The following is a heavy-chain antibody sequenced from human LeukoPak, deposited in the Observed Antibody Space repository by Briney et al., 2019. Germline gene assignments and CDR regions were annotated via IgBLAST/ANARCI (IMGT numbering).Heavy chain of an antibody. V-gene: IGHV1-18*01. D-gene: IGHD2-2*01. Sequence: ASVKVSCKASGYTFTSYGISWVRQAPGQGLEWMGRISAYNGNTNYAQKFQGRVTITADKSTSTAYMELSSLRSEDTAVYYCAGAECSSTSCYYYYYMDVWGKGTTVTVSS. CDR3: AGAECSSTSCYYYYYMDV. CDR2: ISAYNGNT. J-gene: IGHJ6*03. CDR1: GYTFTSYG.